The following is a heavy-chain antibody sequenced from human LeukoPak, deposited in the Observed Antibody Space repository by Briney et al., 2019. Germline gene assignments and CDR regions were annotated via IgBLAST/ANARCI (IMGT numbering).Heavy chain of an antibody. V-gene: IGHV4-59*08. CDR2: IYYSGGS. J-gene: IGHJ4*02. CDR1: GVSISSYH. D-gene: IGHD6-13*01. Sequence: SETLSLTCTVSGVSISSYHWGWIRQPPGTGLESIGYIYYSGGSNYNPSLQTRVTISVDTSKNQFSLRLSSVTAADTAVYYCARHGAAAAIDYFDYWGQGSLVTVSS. CDR3: ARHGAAAAIDYFDY.